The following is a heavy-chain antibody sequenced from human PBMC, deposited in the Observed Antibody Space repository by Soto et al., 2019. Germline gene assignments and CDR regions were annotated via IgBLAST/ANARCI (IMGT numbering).Heavy chain of an antibody. Sequence: PEGSLRLSCAASGFSFSSYGMHWVRQAPGKGLEWVAMISYDGTDEYYADSVKGRFTISRDNSKNAVYLQMNSLRAEDTAFYYCATDHAEDFGYDLDYFDYWGQGTLVTVSS. CDR3: ATDHAEDFGYDLDYFDY. CDR2: ISYDGTDE. J-gene: IGHJ4*02. CDR1: GFSFSSYG. D-gene: IGHD5-12*01. V-gene: IGHV3-30*03.